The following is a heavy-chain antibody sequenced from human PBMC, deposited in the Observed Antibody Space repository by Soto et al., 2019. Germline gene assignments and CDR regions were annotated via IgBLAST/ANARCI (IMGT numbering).Heavy chain of an antibody. Sequence: QVQLVQSGAEVKKPGSSVKVSCKASAGTFSSYAISWVRQAPGQGLEWMGGIIPIFGTANYAQKFQGRVTITAGESTGTAYMGLSSLRIEDTAVYYCAWGMATIENFDYWGQGTLVTVFS. J-gene: IGHJ4*02. D-gene: IGHD5-12*01. CDR1: AGTFSSYA. CDR3: AWGMATIENFDY. CDR2: IIPIFGTA. V-gene: IGHV1-69*12.